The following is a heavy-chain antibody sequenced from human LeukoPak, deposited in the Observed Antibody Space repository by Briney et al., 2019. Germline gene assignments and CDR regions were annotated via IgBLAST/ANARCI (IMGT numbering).Heavy chain of an antibody. CDR2: FYYSRST. Sequence: SSQTLSLTCTVSGGSISNGDYYWSWIPQPPGKGLEWIGYFYYSRSTYYNPSLKSRVTISVDTSKNQFSLKLSSVTAADTAVYYCARAKLRFLEWLSYNWFDPWGQGTLVTVSS. D-gene: IGHD3-3*01. J-gene: IGHJ5*02. CDR3: ARAKLRFLEWLSYNWFDP. V-gene: IGHV4-30-4*08. CDR1: GGSISNGDYY.